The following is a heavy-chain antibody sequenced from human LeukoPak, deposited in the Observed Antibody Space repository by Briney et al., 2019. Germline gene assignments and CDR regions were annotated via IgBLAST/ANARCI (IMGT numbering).Heavy chain of an antibody. V-gene: IGHV4-39*01. CDR1: GGSISTSNYY. CDR2: IFYSGST. J-gene: IGHJ4*02. CDR3: ARHVRGGGYFNY. D-gene: IGHD3-16*01. Sequence: SETLSLTCTVSGGSISTSNYYWGWIRQPPGKGLEWIGNIFYSGSTYYGPSLKSRLTISLDTSRNQFSLKLSSVTAADTAVYYCARHVRGGGYFNYWGQGTLVTVSS.